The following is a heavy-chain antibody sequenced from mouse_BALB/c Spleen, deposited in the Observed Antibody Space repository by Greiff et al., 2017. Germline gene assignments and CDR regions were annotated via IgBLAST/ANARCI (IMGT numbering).Heavy chain of an antibody. D-gene: IGHD1-1*01. J-gene: IGHJ4*01. Sequence: VQLQESGAELMKPGASVKISCKATGYTFSSYWIEWVKQRPGHGLEWIGEILPGSGSTNYNEKFKGKATFTADTSSNTDYMQLSSLTSEDSAVYYCESPFTTVVDTKRDYWGQGTSVTVSS. CDR3: ESPFTTVVDTKRDY. V-gene: IGHV1-9*01. CDR2: ILPGSGST. CDR1: GYTFSSYW.